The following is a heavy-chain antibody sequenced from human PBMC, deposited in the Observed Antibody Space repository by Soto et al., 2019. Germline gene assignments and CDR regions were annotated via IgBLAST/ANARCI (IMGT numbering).Heavy chain of an antibody. CDR3: ATLLLVRGCYNTLDV. D-gene: IGHD1-26*01. J-gene: IGHJ6*02. CDR1: GYTFTTYY. CDR2: INPNSGGT. Sequence: ASVKVSCKASGYTFTTYYMHWVRQAPGQGLEWMGWINPNSGGTNYAQKFQGRVTMTRDTSITSAYMELNSLRSEDTAVYYCATLLLVRGCYNTLDVWGQGTTVTVSS. V-gene: IGHV1-2*02.